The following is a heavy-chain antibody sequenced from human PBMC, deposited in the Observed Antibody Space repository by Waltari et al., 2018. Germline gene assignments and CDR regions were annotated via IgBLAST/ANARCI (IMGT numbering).Heavy chain of an antibody. D-gene: IGHD3-10*01. CDR2: MNPTSGST. V-gene: IGHV1-8*03. CDR3: ARDYGSGTYYYMDV. J-gene: IGHJ6*03. Sequence: QVQLVQSGAEVKKPGASVKVSCKASGYSFTSYNINWVRQAAGQGLEWMGWMNPTSGSTGYAQKFQDRVTITRNTSIGTAYMELRSLRSEDTAVYYCARDYGSGTYYYMDVWGKGTMVTVSS. CDR1: GYSFTSYN.